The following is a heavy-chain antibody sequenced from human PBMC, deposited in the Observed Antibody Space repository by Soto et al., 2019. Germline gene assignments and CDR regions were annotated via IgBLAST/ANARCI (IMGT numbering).Heavy chain of an antibody. CDR2: INPNSGDT. Sequence: QVQLVQSGAEVKKPGASVKVSCKASGYTFTGYDMHWVRQAPGQGLEWMGWINPNSGDTNYAQKFQGWVTMTRDTSISTAYMELSRLRSDDTAVYYCARGGSSPNWFDPWGQGTLVTVSS. CDR3: ARGGSSPNWFDP. D-gene: IGHD3-16*01. CDR1: GYTFTGYD. J-gene: IGHJ5*02. V-gene: IGHV1-2*04.